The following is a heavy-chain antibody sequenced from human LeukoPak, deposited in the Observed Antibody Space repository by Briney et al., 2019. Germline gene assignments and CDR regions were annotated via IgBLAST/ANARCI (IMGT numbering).Heavy chain of an antibody. CDR3: PRVPPLAAAD. CDR2: ISSSSSYI. V-gene: IGHV3-21*01. CDR1: GFTFSSYA. J-gene: IGHJ4*02. Sequence: TGGSLRLSCAASGFTFSSYAMHWVRQAPGKGLEWVSSISSSSSYIYYADSVKGRFTISRDNAKNSLYLQMNSLRAEDTAVYYCPRVPPLAAADWGQGTLVTVSS. D-gene: IGHD6-13*01.